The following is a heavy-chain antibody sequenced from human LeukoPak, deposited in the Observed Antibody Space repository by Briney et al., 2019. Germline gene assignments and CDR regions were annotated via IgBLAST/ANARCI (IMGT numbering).Heavy chain of an antibody. CDR1: GFTFSSYS. Sequence: GGSLRLSCAASGFTFSSYSMNWVRQAPGKGLEWVSSISSSSYIHYADSVKGRFTISRDNAKNSLHLQMNSLRAEDTAVYYCARDGPLRYCSGGSCYSRAFDIWGQGTMVTVSS. V-gene: IGHV3-21*01. CDR3: ARDGPLRYCSGGSCYSRAFDI. CDR2: ISSSSYI. J-gene: IGHJ3*02. D-gene: IGHD2-15*01.